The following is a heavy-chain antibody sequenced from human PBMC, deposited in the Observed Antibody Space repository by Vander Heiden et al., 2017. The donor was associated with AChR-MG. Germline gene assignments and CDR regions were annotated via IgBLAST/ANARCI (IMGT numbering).Heavy chain of an antibody. CDR1: GGSISSYY. J-gene: IGHJ4*02. D-gene: IGHD3-22*01. Sequence: QVQLQESGPGLVKPSETLSLTCTVSGGSISSYYWSWIREPPGKGLEWIGYIYYSGSTNYNPSLKSRVTISVDTSKNQFSLKLSSVTAADTAVYYCARGGGYYYDSSGYRDWGQGTLVTVSS. CDR2: IYYSGST. CDR3: ARGGGYYYDSSGYRD. V-gene: IGHV4-59*01.